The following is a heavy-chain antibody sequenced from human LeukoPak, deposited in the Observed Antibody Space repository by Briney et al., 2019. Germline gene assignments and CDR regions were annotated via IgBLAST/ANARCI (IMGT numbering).Heavy chain of an antibody. CDR2: INPNSGGT. Sequence: GASVKVSCKASGYTFTGYYMHWVRQAPGQGLEWMGWINPNSGGTNYAQKFQGRVTMTRDTSISTACMELSRLRSDDTAVYYCARDWLGVAIFDYWGQGTLVTVSS. CDR3: ARDWLGVAIFDY. J-gene: IGHJ4*02. V-gene: IGHV1-2*02. CDR1: GYTFTGYY. D-gene: IGHD3-3*01.